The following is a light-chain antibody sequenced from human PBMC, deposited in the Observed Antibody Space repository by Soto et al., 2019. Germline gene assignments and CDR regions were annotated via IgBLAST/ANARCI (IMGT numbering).Light chain of an antibody. V-gene: IGKV1-39*01. CDR1: QSISTY. CDR2: DAS. CDR3: QQYYSSPWT. Sequence: DIQLTQSPSPLSASVGDRVAITCLASQSISTYLNWYQQKPGKAPKLLIYDASSLECGVPSRFSGSGSGTDFTLTISNLQAEDVAVYYCQQYYSSPWTFGRGTKVDIK. J-gene: IGKJ1*01.